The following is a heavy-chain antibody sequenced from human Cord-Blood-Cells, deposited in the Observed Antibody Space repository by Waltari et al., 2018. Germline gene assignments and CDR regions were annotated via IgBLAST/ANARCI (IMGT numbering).Heavy chain of an antibody. CDR1: GGSFSGYY. J-gene: IGHJ4*02. CDR2: INHSGST. Sequence: QVQLQQWGAGLLKPSETLSLTCAVYGGSFSGYYWSWIRQPPGKGLEWIGEINHSGSTNYNPSLKSRVTISVDTSKNQFSLKRSSVTAADTAVYYCARGAEGSSSPFDYWGQGTLVTVSS. V-gene: IGHV4-34*01. CDR3: ARGAEGSSSPFDY. D-gene: IGHD6-6*01.